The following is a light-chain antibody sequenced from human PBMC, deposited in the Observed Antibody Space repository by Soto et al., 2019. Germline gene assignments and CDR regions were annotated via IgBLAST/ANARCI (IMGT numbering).Light chain of an antibody. V-gene: IGKV3-20*01. Sequence: EIVLTQSPGTLSLSPGERATLSCRASQSVSSNYLSWFQQKPGQAPRLLIYAASSRPTDIPDRFSGRGSGTDFTLTISGLEPEDFAMYFCQQYGSSPLTFGGGTKVEIK. J-gene: IGKJ4*01. CDR3: QQYGSSPLT. CDR1: QSVSSNY. CDR2: AAS.